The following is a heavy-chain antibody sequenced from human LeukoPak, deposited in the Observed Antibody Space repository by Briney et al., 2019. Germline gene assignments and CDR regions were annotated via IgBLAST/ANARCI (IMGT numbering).Heavy chain of an antibody. CDR3: ASDEPDYYDSSGLDAFDI. CDR2: IYTSGST. V-gene: IGHV4-4*07. Sequence: SETLSLTCTVSGGSISSYYWSWIRQPAGKGLEWIGRIYTSGSTNYNPSLKSRVTMSVDTSKNQFSLKLSSVTAADTAVYYCASDEPDYYDSSGLDAFDIWGQGTMVTVSS. D-gene: IGHD3-22*01. CDR1: GGSISSYY. J-gene: IGHJ3*02.